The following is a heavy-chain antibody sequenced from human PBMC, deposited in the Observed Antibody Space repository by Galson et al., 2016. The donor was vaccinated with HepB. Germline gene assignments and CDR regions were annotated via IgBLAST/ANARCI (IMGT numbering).Heavy chain of an antibody. V-gene: IGHV4-39*07. CDR2: IYYSGYT. J-gene: IGHJ4*02. CDR1: GGSISSTNYY. CDR3: ARRSPLSRWFGEYDH. D-gene: IGHD3-10*01. Sequence: SETLSLTCTVSGGSISSTNYYWGWIRQPPGKGLEWIGNIYYSGYTYYKPSLKSRITISVDTSKNQISLKLSSVTAADTAVYYCARRSPLSRWFGEYDHWGQGTLVTVSS.